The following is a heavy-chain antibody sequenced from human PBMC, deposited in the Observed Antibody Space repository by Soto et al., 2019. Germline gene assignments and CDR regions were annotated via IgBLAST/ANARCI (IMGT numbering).Heavy chain of an antibody. D-gene: IGHD3-10*01. CDR2: INTYNGNT. V-gene: IGHV1-18*01. CDR1: GYTFTNYC. Sequence: ASVKVSCKASGYTFTNYCISWVRQAPGQGLEWMGWINTYNGNTNHAQKLQGRVTMTTDTSTSTAYMELRSLRSDDTAVYYCARGVGSGTYYNQYNWFDPWGQGTLVTVSS. J-gene: IGHJ5*02. CDR3: ARGVGSGTYYNQYNWFDP.